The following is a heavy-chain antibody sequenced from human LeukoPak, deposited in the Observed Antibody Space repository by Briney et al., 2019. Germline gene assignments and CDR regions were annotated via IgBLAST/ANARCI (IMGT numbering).Heavy chain of an antibody. Sequence: PGGSLRLSCAASGFTFSYYGMHWVRQAPGKGLEWVAVISHDGSSKYYADSVKGRFTISRDNSKNTLYLQMNSLRAEDTAMYYCARDDRDRGDPYYYYGMDVWGQGTTVTVSS. CDR2: ISHDGSSK. D-gene: IGHD3-10*01. CDR1: GFTFSYYG. J-gene: IGHJ6*02. CDR3: ARDDRDRGDPYYYYGMDV. V-gene: IGHV3-30*03.